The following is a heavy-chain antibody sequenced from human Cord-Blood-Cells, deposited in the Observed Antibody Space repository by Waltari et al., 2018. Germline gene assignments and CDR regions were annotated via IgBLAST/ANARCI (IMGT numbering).Heavy chain of an antibody. CDR3: ARHFPDSSGALDAFDI. Sequence: QVQLQQWGAGLLKPSETLSLTCAVYGGSFSGYYWSWIRQPPGKGLEWIGEINHSGSTHYTPSLKSRVTISVDTSNNQFSLKLSSVTAADTAVYYCARHFPDSSGALDAFDIWGQGTMVTVSS. CDR1: GGSFSGYY. V-gene: IGHV4-34*01. D-gene: IGHD3-22*01. J-gene: IGHJ3*02. CDR2: INHSGST.